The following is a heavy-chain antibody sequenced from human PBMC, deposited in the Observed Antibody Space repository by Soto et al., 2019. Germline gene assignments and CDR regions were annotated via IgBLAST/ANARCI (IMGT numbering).Heavy chain of an antibody. Sequence: QVQLQESGPGLVKPSQTLSLTCTVSGGSISSGGYYWSWIRQHPGKGLEWIGYIYYSGSTYYNPSLTSRVTISVDTSKNQFSLKLSSVTAADTAVYYCARGSPYSYFYYYMDVWGKGTTVTVSS. CDR1: GGSISSGGYY. CDR2: IYYSGST. J-gene: IGHJ6*03. V-gene: IGHV4-31*03. D-gene: IGHD5-18*01. CDR3: ARGSPYSYFYYYMDV.